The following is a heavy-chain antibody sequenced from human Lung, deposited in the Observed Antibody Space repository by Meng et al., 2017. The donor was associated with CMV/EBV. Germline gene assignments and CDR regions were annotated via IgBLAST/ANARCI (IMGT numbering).Heavy chain of an antibody. J-gene: IGHJ6*02. CDR2: IRTKTNNYAT. CDR3: SRLGELDYYDSRGYFYYFYGMDV. V-gene: IGHV3-73*01. D-gene: IGHD3-22*01. Sequence: GEXXKISCAASGFTFSGSAMHWVRQASGKGLEWIGRIRTKTNNYATEYGASVKGRFTISRDDSKDTTYLQMNSLKTEDTAVYYCSRLGELDYYDSRGYFYYFYGMDVXGQGXTVTVSS. CDR1: GFTFSGSA.